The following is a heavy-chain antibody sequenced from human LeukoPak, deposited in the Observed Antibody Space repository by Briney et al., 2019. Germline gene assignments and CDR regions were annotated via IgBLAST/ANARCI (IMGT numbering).Heavy chain of an antibody. Sequence: SETLSLTCAVYGGSFSGYYWSWIRQPPGKGLEWIGEINHSGSTNYNPSLKSRVTISVDTSKNQFSLKLSPVTAADTAVYYCARGPPYYDFWSGYSPAPWFDPWGQGTLVTVSS. CDR3: ARGPPYYDFWSGYSPAPWFDP. V-gene: IGHV4-34*01. J-gene: IGHJ5*02. CDR2: INHSGST. CDR1: GGSFSGYY. D-gene: IGHD3-3*01.